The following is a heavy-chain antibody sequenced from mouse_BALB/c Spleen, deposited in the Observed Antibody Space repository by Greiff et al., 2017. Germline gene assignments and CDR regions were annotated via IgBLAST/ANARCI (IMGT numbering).Heavy chain of an antibody. J-gene: IGHJ3*01. V-gene: IGHV5-6-3*01. Sequence: EVKLMESGGGLVQPGGSLKLSCAASGFTFSSYGMSWVRQTPDKRLELVATINSNGGSTYYPDSVKGRFTISRDNAKNTLYLQMSSLKSEDTAMYYCAREGFYYYGSSSAWFAYWGQGTLVTVSA. CDR3: AREGFYYYGSSSAWFAY. CDR1: GFTFSSYG. D-gene: IGHD1-1*01. CDR2: INSNGGST.